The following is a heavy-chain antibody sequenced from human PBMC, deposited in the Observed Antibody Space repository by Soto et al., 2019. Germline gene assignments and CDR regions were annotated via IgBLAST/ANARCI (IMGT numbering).Heavy chain of an antibody. CDR1: GFTFTDDY. D-gene: IGHD3-3*01. Sequence: ESGGGLVQPGGSLRLSCAASGFTFTDDYMDWCRQTPGKGLEWVGRSRNKANSYSTEYAASVKGRFSISRDNSKNSLYLQMNSLKTEDTATYYCVHAFFGMNDWGRGTLVIVSS. CDR3: VHAFFGMND. CDR2: SRNKANSYST. J-gene: IGHJ4*02. V-gene: IGHV3-72*01.